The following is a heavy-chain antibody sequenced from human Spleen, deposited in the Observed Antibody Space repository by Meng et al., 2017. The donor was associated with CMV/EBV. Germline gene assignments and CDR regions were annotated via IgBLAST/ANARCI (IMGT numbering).Heavy chain of an antibody. Sequence: SQTLSLTCAVSGAPIRNYYWTWIRQPPGKGPEWIGYIYYSGTTNYNPSLKSRATISVDTSKIQFSLSLTSVTAADTAVYYCAREKTGYSLNDAFDIWGQGTMVTVSS. CDR1: GAPIRNYY. J-gene: IGHJ3*02. CDR2: IYYSGTT. V-gene: IGHV4-59*01. D-gene: IGHD3-9*01. CDR3: AREKTGYSLNDAFDI.